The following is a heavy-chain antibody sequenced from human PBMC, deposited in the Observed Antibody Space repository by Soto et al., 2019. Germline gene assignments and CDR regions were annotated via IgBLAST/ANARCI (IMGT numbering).Heavy chain of an antibody. CDR2: IWYDGSNK. V-gene: IGHV3-33*01. Sequence: QVQLVESGGGVVQPGRSLRLSCAASGFTFSSYGMHWVRQAPGKGLEWVAVIWYDGSNKYYADSVKGRFTISRDNSKNTLYLQMNSLRAEDTAVYYCARVATVTSSFDYWGQGTLVTVSS. CDR1: GFTFSSYG. CDR3: ARVATVTSSFDY. D-gene: IGHD4-17*01. J-gene: IGHJ4*02.